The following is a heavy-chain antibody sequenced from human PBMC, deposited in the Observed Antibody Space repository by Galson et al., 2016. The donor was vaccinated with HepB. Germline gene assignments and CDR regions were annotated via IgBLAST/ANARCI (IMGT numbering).Heavy chain of an antibody. CDR1: GFSFSGYA. Sequence: SLRLSCAASGFSFSGYAIHWVRQPPGKGLEWVALVSYDGNTKYYTDSVKGRFTISRDNSENTLYLQMNSLRPEDTAMYYCAVLESSGTSFSGYTFDVWGQGTLVTVSS. J-gene: IGHJ3*01. V-gene: IGHV3-30*03. D-gene: IGHD1-26*01. CDR3: AVLESSGTSFSGYTFDV. CDR2: VSYDGNTK.